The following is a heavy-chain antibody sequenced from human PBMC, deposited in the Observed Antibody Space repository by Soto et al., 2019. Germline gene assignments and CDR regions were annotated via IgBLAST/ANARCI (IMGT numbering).Heavy chain of an antibody. CDR1: GGSISSGDYS. CDR2: ICYSGST. D-gene: IGHD3-22*01. Sequence: PSETLSLTCTVSGGSISSGDYSLSWIRQPPGKGLEWIGYICYSGSTSYNPSLKSRVTISLDTSKKQFSLKLSSVTAADTAVYYCARFSYYYDSSGYYHYYFDYWGQGTLVTVSS. J-gene: IGHJ4*02. CDR3: ARFSYYYDSSGYYHYYFDY. V-gene: IGHV4-30-4*01.